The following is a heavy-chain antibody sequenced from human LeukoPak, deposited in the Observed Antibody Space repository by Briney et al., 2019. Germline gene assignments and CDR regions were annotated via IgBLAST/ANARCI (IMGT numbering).Heavy chain of an antibody. V-gene: IGHV3-30-3*01. D-gene: IGHD5-12*01. CDR2: ISYDGSNK. CDR1: GFTFSSYA. Sequence: GGSLRLSCAASGFTFSSYAMHWVRQAPGKGLEWVAVISYDGSNKYYADSVKGRFTISRDNSKNTLYLQMNSLRAEDTAVYYCASLSGPLKGNAFDIWGQGTMVAVSS. CDR3: ASLSGPLKGNAFDI. J-gene: IGHJ3*02.